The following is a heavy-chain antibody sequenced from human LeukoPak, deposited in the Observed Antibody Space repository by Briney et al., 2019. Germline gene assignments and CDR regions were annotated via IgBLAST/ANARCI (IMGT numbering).Heavy chain of an antibody. CDR1: GGTFSSYA. Sequence: GASVKVSCKASGGTFSSYAISWVRQAPGQGLEWMGGIIPIFGTANYAQKFQGRVTITADESTSTAYMELSSLRSEDTAVYYCARGVPAATFNYYHMDVWGKGTTVTVSS. CDR3: ARGVPAATFNYYHMDV. D-gene: IGHD2-2*01. CDR2: IIPIFGTA. V-gene: IGHV1-69*13. J-gene: IGHJ6*03.